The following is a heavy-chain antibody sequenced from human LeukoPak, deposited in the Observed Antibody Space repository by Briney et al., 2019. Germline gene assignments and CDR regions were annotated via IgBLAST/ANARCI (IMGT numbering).Heavy chain of an antibody. D-gene: IGHD1-1*01. Sequence: GGSLRLSCAAPGFPFSTYAMSWVRQAPGKGLEWVSAISGTGRNTYYADSVKGRFTISRDNSKDTLYLQMNRLRAEDTAVYYCAKDPHKTGWNDFDYWGQGTLVTVSS. CDR1: GFPFSTYA. CDR2: ISGTGRNT. CDR3: AKDPHKTGWNDFDY. J-gene: IGHJ4*02. V-gene: IGHV3-23*01.